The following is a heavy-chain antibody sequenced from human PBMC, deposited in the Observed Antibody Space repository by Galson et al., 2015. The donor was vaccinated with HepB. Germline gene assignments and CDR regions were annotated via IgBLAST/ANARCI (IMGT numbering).Heavy chain of an antibody. CDR1: GFTFSSYS. V-gene: IGHV3-48*01. CDR3: AGGGGGSCYGCNAFDI. Sequence: LRLSCAASGFTFSSYSMNWVRQAPGKGLEWVSYISSSSTIYYADSVKGRFTISRDNAKNSLYLQMNSLRAEDTAVYYCAGGGGGSCYGCNAFDIWGQGTMVTVSS. D-gene: IGHD2-15*01. J-gene: IGHJ3*02. CDR2: ISSSSTI.